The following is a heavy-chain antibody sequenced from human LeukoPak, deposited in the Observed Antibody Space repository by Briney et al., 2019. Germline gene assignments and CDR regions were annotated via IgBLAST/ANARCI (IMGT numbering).Heavy chain of an antibody. D-gene: IGHD6-6*01. CDR2: IRYDGSNK. Sequence: PGGSLRLSCAASGFTFSTYGMHWVRQAPGKGLEWVAFIRYDGSNKYYADSVKGRFTISRDNSKNTLYLQMNSLRSDDTAVYYCANSSFQDYYYMDVWGKGTTVTVSS. CDR3: ANSSFQDYYYMDV. V-gene: IGHV3-30*02. J-gene: IGHJ6*03. CDR1: GFTFSTYG.